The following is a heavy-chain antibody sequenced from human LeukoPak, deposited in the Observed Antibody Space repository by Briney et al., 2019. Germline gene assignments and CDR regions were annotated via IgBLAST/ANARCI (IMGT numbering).Heavy chain of an antibody. V-gene: IGHV3-30-3*01. J-gene: IGHJ1*01. CDR2: ISYDGSNK. D-gene: IGHD3-22*01. CDR1: GFTFSSYA. CDR3: ARDSGAYSSGYYFYFQH. Sequence: QAGRSLRLSCAASGFTFSSYAMHWVRQAPGKGLEWVAVISYDGSNKYYADSVKGRFTISRDNPKNTLYLQMNSLRAEDTAVYYCARDSGAYSSGYYFYFQHWGQGTLVTVSS.